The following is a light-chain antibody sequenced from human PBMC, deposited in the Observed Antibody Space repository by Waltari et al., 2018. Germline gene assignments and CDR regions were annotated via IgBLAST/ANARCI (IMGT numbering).Light chain of an antibody. J-gene: IGLJ3*02. CDR2: SST. Sequence: QTVVTQEPSLTVSPGGTVTLTCASSTGPVASAHYPSWFQQMPGQAPRALIFSSTNKYSCTPARFSCSLLGGKAALTLSSVQPEDEADYYCLLHFGGDQLVFGGGTRLTVL. V-gene: IGLV7-43*01. CDR1: TGPVASAHY. CDR3: LLHFGGDQLV.